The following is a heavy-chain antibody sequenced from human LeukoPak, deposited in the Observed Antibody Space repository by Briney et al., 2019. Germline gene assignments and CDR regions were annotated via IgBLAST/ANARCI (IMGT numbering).Heavy chain of an antibody. J-gene: IGHJ4*02. CDR3: ARGYGDYGKYYFDS. V-gene: IGHV3-21*01. CDR2: ISSGSGYI. CDR1: GFTFSTYP. Sequence: GGSLRLSCAASGFTFSTYPMNWARQAPGKGLEWVSSISSGSGYIYHADSVKGRFTISRDNAKNSLYLQMNSLRAEDTAVYYCARGYGDYGKYYFDSRGQGTLVTVSS. D-gene: IGHD4-17*01.